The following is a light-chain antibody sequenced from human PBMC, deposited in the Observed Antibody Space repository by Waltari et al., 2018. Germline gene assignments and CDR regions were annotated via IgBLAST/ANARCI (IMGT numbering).Light chain of an antibody. J-gene: IGLJ2*01. Sequence: YELTQPPSVSVAPGKTAKISCGGHDLSVKTGHWYHQTPGQAPVLVIYDDPVRPSGIPKRISGSDTATLTIARVEAGDEAVYYCQVWDGDADHPVFGGGTKLTVL. CDR3: QVWDGDADHPV. V-gene: IGLV3-21*03. CDR1: DLSVKT. CDR2: DDP.